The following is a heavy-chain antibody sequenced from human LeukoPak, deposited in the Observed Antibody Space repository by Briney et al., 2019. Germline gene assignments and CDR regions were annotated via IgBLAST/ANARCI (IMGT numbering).Heavy chain of an antibody. J-gene: IGHJ4*02. V-gene: IGHV3-23*01. Sequence: PGGSLRLSCAASGFTFSNYAMSWVRQAPGKGLEWVSSISYGDGSTYYADSLKGRFTISRHNSKNTLYLQMNSLRAEDTAVYYCARARYGDSSGWYGIAGPFDYWGQGTLVTVSS. D-gene: IGHD6-19*01. CDR2: ISYGDGST. CDR3: ARARYGDSSGWYGIAGPFDY. CDR1: GFTFSNYA.